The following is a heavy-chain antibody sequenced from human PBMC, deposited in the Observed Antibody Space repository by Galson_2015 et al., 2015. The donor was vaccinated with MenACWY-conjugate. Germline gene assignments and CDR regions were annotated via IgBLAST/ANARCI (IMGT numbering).Heavy chain of an antibody. CDR1: GFTVNSYY. CDR2: IYSGGST. D-gene: IGHD3-22*01. V-gene: IGHV3-66*02. Sequence: LRLSCAASGFTVNSYYMSWFRQAPGKGLEWVSLIYSGGSTYYADSVKGRFTISRDNSKNTLYLQMNSLRVEDTAMYYCARGYYYDSSGYHNDACDIWGQGTM. J-gene: IGHJ3*02. CDR3: ARGYYYDSSGYHNDACDI.